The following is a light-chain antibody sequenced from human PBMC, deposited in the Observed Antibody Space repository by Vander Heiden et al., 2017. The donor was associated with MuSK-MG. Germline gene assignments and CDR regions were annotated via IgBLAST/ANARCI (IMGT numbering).Light chain of an antibody. CDR2: GAS. CDR3: QQYNDWLFT. J-gene: IGKJ4*01. V-gene: IGKV3-15*01. CDR1: QSVSSK. Sequence: EIVMTQSPATLSVSPGERATLPCRASQSVSSKLAWYQQKPGQAPRLRIYGASARATGIPARFSGSGSGTEFTLTISSLQSEDFAVYYCQQYNDWLFTFGGGTEVEIK.